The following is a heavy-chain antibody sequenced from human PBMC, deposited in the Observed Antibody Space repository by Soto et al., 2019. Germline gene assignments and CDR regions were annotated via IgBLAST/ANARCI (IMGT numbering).Heavy chain of an antibody. Sequence: ASVKVSCKASGYTFTSYDINWVRQATGQGLEWMGWMNPNSGNTGYAQKFQGRVTMTRNTSISTAYMELSSLRSEDTAVYYCARGRRDIVVVVAATYYFDYWGQGTLVTVSS. D-gene: IGHD2-15*01. V-gene: IGHV1-8*01. J-gene: IGHJ4*02. CDR3: ARGRRDIVVVVAATYYFDY. CDR2: MNPNSGNT. CDR1: GYTFTSYD.